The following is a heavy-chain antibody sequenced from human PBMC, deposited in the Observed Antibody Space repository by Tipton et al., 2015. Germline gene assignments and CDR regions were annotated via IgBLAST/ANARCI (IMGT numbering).Heavy chain of an antibody. Sequence: TLSLTCTVSGGSISSGGYYWSWIRQLPGKGLEWIGCIYYGGSTYYNPSLKSRVSISIDTSRNQFSLNLSSVTAADTAVYYCARAMGGPVGRITMVRGGTRHPDLWGQGTMVTVSS. CDR3: ARAMGGPVGRITMVRGGTRHPDL. V-gene: IGHV4-31*03. CDR1: GGSISSGGYY. D-gene: IGHD3-10*01. J-gene: IGHJ3*01. CDR2: IYYGGST.